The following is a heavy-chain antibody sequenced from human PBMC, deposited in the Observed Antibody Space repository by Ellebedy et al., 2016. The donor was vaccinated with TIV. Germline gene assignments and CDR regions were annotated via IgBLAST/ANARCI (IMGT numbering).Heavy chain of an antibody. J-gene: IGHJ4*02. D-gene: IGHD4-17*01. V-gene: IGHV1-18*01. CDR2: ISAYNGDT. CDR3: ARDFGYGDYVCAY. CDR1: GYTFSNFG. Sequence: AASVKVSCKASGYTFSNFGITWARQAPGQGLEWMGWISAYNGDTNYAQKLQGRVTMTTDTSTSTAHMELRSLRSDDTAVYYCARDFGYGDYVCAYWGQGTLVTVSS.